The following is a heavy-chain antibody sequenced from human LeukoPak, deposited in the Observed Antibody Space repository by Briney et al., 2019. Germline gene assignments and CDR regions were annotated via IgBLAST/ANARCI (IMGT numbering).Heavy chain of an antibody. CDR2: IYYSGST. V-gene: IGHV4-59*01. Sequence: SETLSLTCTVSGGSISSYYWSWIRQPPGKGLEWIGYIYYSGSTNYNPSLKSRVTISVDTSKNQFSLKLSSVTAADTAVYYCARSRGDYVLKYFQHWGQGTLVTVSS. J-gene: IGHJ1*01. CDR3: ARSRGDYVLKYFQH. D-gene: IGHD4-17*01. CDR1: GGSISSYY.